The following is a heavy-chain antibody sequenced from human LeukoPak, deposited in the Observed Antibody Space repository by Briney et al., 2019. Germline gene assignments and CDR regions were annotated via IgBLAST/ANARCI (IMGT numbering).Heavy chain of an antibody. CDR3: ASEPPFYDILTAYSPYP. Sequence: SVKVSCKASGGTFSNYAISWVRQAPGQGPEWMGGIIPLFDTANYAQKFQGRVTITADKSTSTAYMELSSLRSEDTAVYYCASEPPFYDILTAYSPYPWGQGTLVTVSS. J-gene: IGHJ5*02. CDR1: GGTFSNYA. V-gene: IGHV1-69*06. CDR2: IIPLFDTA. D-gene: IGHD3-9*01.